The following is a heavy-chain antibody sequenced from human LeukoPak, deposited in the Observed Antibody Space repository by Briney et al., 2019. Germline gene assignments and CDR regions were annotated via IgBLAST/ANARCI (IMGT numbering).Heavy chain of an antibody. V-gene: IGHV3-13*05. Sequence: AGGSLRLSCAASGCTFSRYDMHWVRQATGKGLEWVSAIGTVGDPYYPGSVKGRFTISRENAKNSLYLQMNSLRAGDTAVYYCARGFLGDAFDIWGQGTMVTVSS. CDR2: IGTVGDP. J-gene: IGHJ3*02. D-gene: IGHD3-3*01. CDR1: GCTFSRYD. CDR3: ARGFLGDAFDI.